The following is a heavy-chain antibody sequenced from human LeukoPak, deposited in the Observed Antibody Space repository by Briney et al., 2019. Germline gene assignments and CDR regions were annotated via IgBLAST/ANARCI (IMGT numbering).Heavy chain of an antibody. V-gene: IGHV1-58*01. Sequence: SVKVSCKASGFTFTSSAVQWVRQARGQRLEWIGWIVVGSGNTNYSQKFQERVTITRDMSTSTAYMELSSLRSEDTAVYYCAAGMVLLGSRSPYFDYWGQGTLVTVSS. CDR1: GFTFTSSA. D-gene: IGHD2-15*01. CDR3: AAGMVLLGSRSPYFDY. CDR2: IVVGSGNT. J-gene: IGHJ4*02.